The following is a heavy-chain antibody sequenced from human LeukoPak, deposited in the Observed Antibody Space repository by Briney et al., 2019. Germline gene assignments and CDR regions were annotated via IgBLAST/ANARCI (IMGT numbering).Heavy chain of an antibody. CDR2: IPGGGGST. Sequence: GGSLRLSCAASGFTFSTHWMSWVRQAPGKGLEWVSAIPGGGGSTYYADSVKGRFTISRDNSKNTLYLQMNSLRDEDTAVYYCAKDHPDWGSSFQYWGQGTLVTVSS. CDR3: AKDHPDWGSSFQY. D-gene: IGHD7-27*01. CDR1: GFTFSTHW. V-gene: IGHV3-23*01. J-gene: IGHJ4*02.